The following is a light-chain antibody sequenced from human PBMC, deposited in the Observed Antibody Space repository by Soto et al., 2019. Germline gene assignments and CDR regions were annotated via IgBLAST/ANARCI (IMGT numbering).Light chain of an antibody. J-gene: IGLJ2*01. Sequence: SYELTQPPSVSVAPGQTARITCGGKRIGSKSVHWFQQKPGQAPVLVVHDDSDRPSGIPERFSGSNSGGTATLTISRVEAGDEADYYCQVWDSRDDHRVFGGGTKLTVL. CDR2: DDS. V-gene: IGLV3-21*02. CDR3: QVWDSRDDHRV. CDR1: RIGSKS.